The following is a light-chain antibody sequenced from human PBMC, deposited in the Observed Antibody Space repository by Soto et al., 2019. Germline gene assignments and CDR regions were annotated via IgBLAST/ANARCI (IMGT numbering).Light chain of an antibody. CDR2: GNS. CDR3: QSYDSSLSGDVV. J-gene: IGLJ2*01. Sequence: QSVLTQPPSVSGAPGQSITISCTGSSSNIGAGFDVHWYQQLPGTAPKLLIYGNSNRPSGVPERFSGSKSGTSASLAITGLQAEDEADYYCQSYDSSLSGDVVFGGGTKLTVL. V-gene: IGLV1-40*01. CDR1: SSNIGAGFD.